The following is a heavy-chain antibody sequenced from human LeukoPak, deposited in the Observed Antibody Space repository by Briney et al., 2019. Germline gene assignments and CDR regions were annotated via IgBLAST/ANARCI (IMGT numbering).Heavy chain of an antibody. J-gene: IGHJ4*02. CDR1: GFTFRSYA. V-gene: IGHV3-30*01. D-gene: IGHD6-19*01. CDR3: ARARSGWYLGQFDY. Sequence: GSLRLSCVVSGFTFRSYAMQWVRQAPGKGLEWVAVISYDRSNKYYADSVKGRFTISRDNSKNTLYLQMNSLRAEDTAVYYCARARSGWYLGQFDYWGQGTLVTVSS. CDR2: ISYDRSNK.